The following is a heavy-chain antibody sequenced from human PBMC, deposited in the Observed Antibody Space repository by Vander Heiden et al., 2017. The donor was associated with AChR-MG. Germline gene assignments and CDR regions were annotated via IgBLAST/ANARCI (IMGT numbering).Heavy chain of an antibody. Sequence: VKLVASGGGLVQPGGSLRLSCAASGSTFSSYSMNWGRQAPGKGLEWVSYISSSSSTIYYADSVKGRFTISRDNAKHSLYLQMNRMRDEDTAVYYCARACSWAVAGLFDYWGQGTLVTVSS. CDR3: ARACSWAVAGLFDY. J-gene: IGHJ4*02. V-gene: IGHV3-48*02. D-gene: IGHD6-19*01. CDR2: ISSSSSTI. CDR1: GSTFSSYS.